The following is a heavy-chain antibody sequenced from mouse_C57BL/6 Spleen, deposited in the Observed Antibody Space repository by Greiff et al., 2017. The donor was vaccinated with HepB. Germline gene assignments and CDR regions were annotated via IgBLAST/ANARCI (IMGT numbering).Heavy chain of an antibody. CDR3: ARRLYESAWFAY. V-gene: IGHV5-6*02. D-gene: IGHD2-3*01. J-gene: IGHJ3*01. CDR1: GFTFSSYG. Sequence: DVKLVESGGDLVKPGGSLKLSCAASGFTFSSYGMSWVRQTPDKRLEWVATISSGGSYTYYPDSVKGRFTISRDNAKNTLYLQMSSLKSEDTAMYYCARRLYESAWFAYWGQGTLVTVSA. CDR2: ISSGGSYT.